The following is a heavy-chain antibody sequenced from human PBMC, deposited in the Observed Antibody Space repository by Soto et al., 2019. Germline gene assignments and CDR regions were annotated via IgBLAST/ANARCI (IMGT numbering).Heavy chain of an antibody. D-gene: IGHD4-17*01. J-gene: IGHJ4*02. Sequence: SVKVSCKASGGTFSSYAISWVRQAPGQGLEWMGGIIPIFGTANYAQKFQGRVTITADESTSTAYMELSSLRSEDTAVYYCARVDGSGDYAYDEWGQGTLVTVSS. CDR3: ARVDGSGDYAYDE. V-gene: IGHV1-69*13. CDR1: GGTFSSYA. CDR2: IIPIFGTA.